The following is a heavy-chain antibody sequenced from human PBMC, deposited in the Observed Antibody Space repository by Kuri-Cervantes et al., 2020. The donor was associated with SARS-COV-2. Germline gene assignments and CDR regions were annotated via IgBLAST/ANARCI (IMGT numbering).Heavy chain of an antibody. D-gene: IGHD2-2*02. CDR2: IFHDGST. CDR1: GGALNTYNW. CDR3: ARESTYTFDI. J-gene: IGHJ3*02. V-gene: IGHV4-4*02. Sequence: GSLRLSCVVSGGALNTYNWWTWVRQPPGKGLQWIGEIFHDGSTKFNPSLSLRGRVTMSLDKSQNQLSLNLTSVTAADTAVYYCARESTYTFDIWGQGTLVTVSS.